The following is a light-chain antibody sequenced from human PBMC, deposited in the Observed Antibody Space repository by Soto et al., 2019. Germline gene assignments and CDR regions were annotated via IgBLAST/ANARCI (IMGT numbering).Light chain of an antibody. Sequence: EVVMTQSPATLSVSPGERATLSCRASQFVSTNLAWYQQKPGQAPRLLIYSASTRATGIPARFSGSGSGTAFTLTISSLQSEDSAVYYCQQFNNWPRLTFGGGTKVEIK. CDR3: QQFNNWPRLT. J-gene: IGKJ4*01. CDR2: SAS. CDR1: QFVSTN. V-gene: IGKV3-15*01.